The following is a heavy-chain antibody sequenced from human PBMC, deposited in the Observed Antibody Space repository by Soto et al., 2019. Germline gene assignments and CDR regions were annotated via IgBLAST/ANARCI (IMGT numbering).Heavy chain of an antibody. CDR2: IWNSGSPQ. Sequence: QVHVVESGGGVVQPGRSLRLSCAASGFDFSMSGMHWVRQAPGKGLEWVALIWNSGSPQYYGDSVKGRFTISRDNSKNRVFLQMSSLRAEDTGVYYCASAFQRGYSRAPFASWGQGALVTVSS. CDR3: ASAFQRGYSRAPFAS. J-gene: IGHJ5*01. CDR1: GFDFSMSG. V-gene: IGHV3-33*01. D-gene: IGHD5-12*01.